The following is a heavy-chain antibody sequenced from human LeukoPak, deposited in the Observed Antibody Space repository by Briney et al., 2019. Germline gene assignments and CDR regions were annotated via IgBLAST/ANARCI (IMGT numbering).Heavy chain of an antibody. J-gene: IGHJ4*02. Sequence: SETLSLTCTVSGGSISSSSYYWGWIRQPPGKGLEWIGSIYYSGSTYYNPSLKSRVTISVDTAKNQFSLKLSSVTAADTAVYYCASFYYYDSSGYYGKDYWGQGTLVTVSS. CDR2: IYYSGST. D-gene: IGHD3-22*01. V-gene: IGHV4-39*01. CDR1: GGSISSSSYY. CDR3: ASFYYYDSSGYYGKDY.